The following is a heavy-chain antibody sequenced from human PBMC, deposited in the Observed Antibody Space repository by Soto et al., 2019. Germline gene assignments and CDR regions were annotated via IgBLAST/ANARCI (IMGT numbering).Heavy chain of an antibody. Sequence: QVHLVQSGAEVKKPGASVKVSCQGSGYAFTTYGITWVRQAPGQGLEWMGWISAHNGNTNYAQKLQGRATVTRDTSTSTAYMELRSLRYDDAAVYYCARGRYGDYWGQGALVTVSS. CDR3: ARGRYGDY. J-gene: IGHJ4*02. D-gene: IGHD1-1*01. CDR2: ISAHNGNT. CDR1: GYAFTTYG. V-gene: IGHV1-18*01.